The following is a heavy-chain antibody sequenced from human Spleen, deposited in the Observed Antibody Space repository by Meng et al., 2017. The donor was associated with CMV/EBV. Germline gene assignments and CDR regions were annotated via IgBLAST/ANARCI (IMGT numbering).Heavy chain of an antibody. CDR1: RSSYF. V-gene: IGHV4-39*01. J-gene: IGHJ4*02. D-gene: IGHD2-2*01. Sequence: RSSYFWGWSRQHPGKGLEWIGCIDDSGSTYYNPSLKSRPSISVDTSENQFSLQLSSVTAADTAVYYCAGLILYCSSVICRLQGYFNYWGQGTLVTVSS. CDR3: AGLILYCSSVICRLQGYFNY. CDR2: IDDSGST.